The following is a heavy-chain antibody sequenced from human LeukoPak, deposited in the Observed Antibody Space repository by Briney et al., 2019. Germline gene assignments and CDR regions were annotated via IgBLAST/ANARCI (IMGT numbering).Heavy chain of an antibody. J-gene: IGHJ4*02. D-gene: IGHD1-1*01. CDR2: IYSGGST. CDR1: GFTFSNIY. Sequence: GGSLRLSCAASGFTFSNIYMNWVRQAPGKGLEWVSVIYSGGSTYYADSVKGRFTISRDNSKNTLYLQMNSLRAEDTAVYHCARGQNVPAWGQGTLVTVSS. CDR3: ARGQNVPA. V-gene: IGHV3-53*01.